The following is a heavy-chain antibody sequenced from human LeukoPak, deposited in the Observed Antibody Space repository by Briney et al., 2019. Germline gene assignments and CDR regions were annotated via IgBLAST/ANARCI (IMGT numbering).Heavy chain of an antibody. CDR3: ARDYDSSGYDVY. Sequence: GGSLRLSCAASGFTVSSNYMSWVRQAPGKGLEWVSVIYSGGSTYYADSVKGRFTISRDNGKNSLYLQMNSLRAEDTALYYCARDYDSSGYDVYWGQGTLVTVSS. D-gene: IGHD3-22*01. V-gene: IGHV3-53*01. J-gene: IGHJ4*02. CDR1: GFTVSSNY. CDR2: IYSGGST.